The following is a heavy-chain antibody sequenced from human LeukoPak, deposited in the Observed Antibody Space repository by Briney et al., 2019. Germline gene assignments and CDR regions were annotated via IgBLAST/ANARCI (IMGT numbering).Heavy chain of an antibody. J-gene: IGHJ4*02. CDR2: IRYDGSNK. CDR3: ARLHSGSYGDDY. Sequence: GGSLRLSCAASGFTFSSYGMHWVRQAPGKGLEWVAFIRYDGSNKYYADSMKSRFTISRDNSKNTLYLQMNSLRAEDTAVYYCARLHSGSYGDDYWGQGTLVTVSS. V-gene: IGHV3-30*02. D-gene: IGHD1-26*01. CDR1: GFTFSSYG.